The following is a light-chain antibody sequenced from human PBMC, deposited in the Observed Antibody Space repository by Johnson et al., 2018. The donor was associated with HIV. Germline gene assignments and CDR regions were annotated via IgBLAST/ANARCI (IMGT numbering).Light chain of an antibody. CDR3: GTWDSSLSAV. CDR1: SSNIGNNY. CDR2: DNN. J-gene: IGLJ1*01. Sequence: QPVLTQPPSVSAAPGQKVTISCSGSSSNIGNNYVSWYQQLPGTAPKLLIYDNNKRPSGIPDRFSGSKSGTSATLGITGLQTGDEAYYYCGTWDSSLSAVCGTGTKVTV. V-gene: IGLV1-51*01.